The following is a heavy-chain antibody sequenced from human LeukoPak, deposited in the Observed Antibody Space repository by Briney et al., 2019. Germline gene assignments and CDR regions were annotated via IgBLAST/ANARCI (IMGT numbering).Heavy chain of an antibody. CDR2: INHSGST. Sequence: SETLSLTCAVYGGSFSGYYWSWIRQPPGKGLEWTGEINHSGSTNYNPSLESRVTISVDTSKNQFSLKLSSVTAADTAVYYCARGRSSYCTNGVCYINWFDPWGQGTLVTVSS. J-gene: IGHJ5*02. V-gene: IGHV4-34*01. D-gene: IGHD2-8*01. CDR1: GGSFSGYY. CDR3: ARGRSSYCTNGVCYINWFDP.